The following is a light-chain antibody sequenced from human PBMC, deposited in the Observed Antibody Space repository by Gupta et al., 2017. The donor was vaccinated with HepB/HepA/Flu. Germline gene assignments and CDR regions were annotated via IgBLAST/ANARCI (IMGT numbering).Light chain of an antibody. CDR3: CSYAGSSTLV. J-gene: IGLJ2*01. Sequence: QSALTQPASVSGSPGQSITISCSGTSSHGGSYNLVSWYQQHPGKAPKLMIYEVSKRPSGVSYRFSGSKSGNTAYLTISGLQAEDEANYYCCSYAGSSTLVFGGGTKLTVL. CDR1: SSHGGSYNL. CDR2: EVS. V-gene: IGLV2-23*02.